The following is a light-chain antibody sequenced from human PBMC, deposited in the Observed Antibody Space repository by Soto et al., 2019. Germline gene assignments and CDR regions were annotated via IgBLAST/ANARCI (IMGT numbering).Light chain of an antibody. J-gene: IGKJ2*01. CDR3: QQGYTTPRYT. V-gene: IGKV1-39*01. CDR2: AAS. Sequence: DIQMTQSPSSLSASVGDRVTITCRASQSISRYLNWYQHRPGKAPNLLIYAASTLQSGVPSRFGGSGSGTDFTLTITSLQPEDSATYYCQQGYTTPRYTFGQGTKLEIK. CDR1: QSISRY.